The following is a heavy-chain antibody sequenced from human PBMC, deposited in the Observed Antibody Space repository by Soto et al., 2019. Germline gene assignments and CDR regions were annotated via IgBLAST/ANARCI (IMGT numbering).Heavy chain of an antibody. CDR2: ITPSDGSR. D-gene: IGHD1-26*01. CDR3: ARAVTRYIVGLMMYFDY. V-gene: IGHV1-46*01. CDR1: GYTFTSYY. Sequence: QVQLVQSGAEVRKPGASVKVSCKASGYTFTSYYLHWVRQAPGQGLEWMGMITPSDGSRTYAQEFEGRVTLTGDTSAGTGYRDMSSVRSGDTAGYYCARAVTRYIVGLMMYFDYWGQGTLVTVSA. J-gene: IGHJ4*02.